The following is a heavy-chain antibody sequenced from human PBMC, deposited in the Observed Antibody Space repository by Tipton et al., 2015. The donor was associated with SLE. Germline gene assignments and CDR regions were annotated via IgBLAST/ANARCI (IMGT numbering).Heavy chain of an antibody. Sequence: TLSLTCTVSGGSISSYSWNWIRQSAGKGLEWIGRIYATGSTNYNPPLKSRLTISVDTSKNQLSLKLTSMAAADTAVYYCARGGEKWLHFDYWGQGTLVTVSS. CDR2: IYATGST. D-gene: IGHD5-24*01. J-gene: IGHJ4*02. CDR1: GGSISSYS. V-gene: IGHV4-4*07. CDR3: ARGGEKWLHFDY.